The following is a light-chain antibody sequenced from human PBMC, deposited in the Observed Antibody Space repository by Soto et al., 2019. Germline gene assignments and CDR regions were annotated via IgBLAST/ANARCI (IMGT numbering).Light chain of an antibody. J-gene: IGKJ1*01. V-gene: IGKV3-20*01. CDR1: QTICSN. CDR2: RAS. CDR3: QQYGSPRT. Sequence: ILLTQSPGTLSLSPGERATLSCRASQTICSNVAWYQQRPGQGPSLLIYRASARATGIPDRFSGSGSGTEFTLTIGSLEPEDSAVYYCQQYGSPRTFGEGTKVDIK.